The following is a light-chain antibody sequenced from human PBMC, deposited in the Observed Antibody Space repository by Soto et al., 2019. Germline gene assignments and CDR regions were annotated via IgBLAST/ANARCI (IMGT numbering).Light chain of an antibody. Sequence: QSVLTQPPSASGTPGQRVTISCSGSSSNIGSNYVYWYQQLPGTAPKLLIYRNNQRPSGVPDRFSGSKSGTSASLAISGLRSEYEADYYCSAWDDSRSGPVFGGGTQLTVL. V-gene: IGLV1-47*01. J-gene: IGLJ7*01. CDR1: SSNIGSNY. CDR2: RNN. CDR3: SAWDDSRSGPV.